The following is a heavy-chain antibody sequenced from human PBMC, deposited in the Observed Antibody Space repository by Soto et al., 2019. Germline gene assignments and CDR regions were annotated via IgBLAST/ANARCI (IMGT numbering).Heavy chain of an antibody. J-gene: IGHJ4*02. CDR2: TRNKANSYTT. CDR1: GFSFSDHY. D-gene: IGHD1-26*01. Sequence: HPGGSLRLSCAASGFSFSDHYMDWVRQVPGKGLEWVGRTRNKANSYTTEYAASVKGRFTISRDDSKNSLFLQMNSLRTEDTAVYHCTRVSGGGSYYFDYWGQGALVTVSS. V-gene: IGHV3-72*01. CDR3: TRVSGGGSYYFDY.